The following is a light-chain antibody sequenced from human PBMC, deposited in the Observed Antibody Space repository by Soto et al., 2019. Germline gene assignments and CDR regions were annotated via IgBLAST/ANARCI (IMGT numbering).Light chain of an antibody. J-gene: IGKJ5*01. V-gene: IGKV2D-29*02. CDR3: MQSTQLPPT. CDR1: QSLLHSNGYNY. Sequence: DIVVTQSPLTLPVTPGETASISCRSSQSLLHSNGYNYLDWYLQKPGQSPQLLIYEVSTRVSGVPDRFSGSGSGTDFTLEISRVETDDVGIYYCMQSTQLPPTFGQGTRLEIK. CDR2: EVS.